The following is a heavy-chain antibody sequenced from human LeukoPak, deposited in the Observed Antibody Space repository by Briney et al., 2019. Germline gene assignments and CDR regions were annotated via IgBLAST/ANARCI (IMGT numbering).Heavy chain of an antibody. CDR3: ARGVTGAFGHDAFDI. J-gene: IGHJ3*02. CDR2: IYYSGST. Sequence: SSETLSLTCTVSGGSISSSSYYWGWIRQPPGKGLEWIGGIYYSGSTNYNPSLKSRVTISVDTSKNQFSLKLSSVTAADTAVYYCARGVTGAFGHDAFDIWGQGTMVTVSS. D-gene: IGHD2-21*02. CDR1: GGSISSSSYY. V-gene: IGHV4-39*07.